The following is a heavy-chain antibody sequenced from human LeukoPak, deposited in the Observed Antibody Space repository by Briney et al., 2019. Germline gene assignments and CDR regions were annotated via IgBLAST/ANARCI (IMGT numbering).Heavy chain of an antibody. Sequence: SETLSLTCTVSGXSISSYYWSLIRQPPGKGLELTGYFYYSGSTNYNPSLKSRVTLSVDTSKNPFYLKLSCVTAADTAVYYCARDNYDILTGYNNWFDPWGQGTLVTVSS. CDR1: GXSISSYY. V-gene: IGHV4-59*01. CDR2: FYYSGST. J-gene: IGHJ5*02. D-gene: IGHD3-9*01. CDR3: ARDNYDILTGYNNWFDP.